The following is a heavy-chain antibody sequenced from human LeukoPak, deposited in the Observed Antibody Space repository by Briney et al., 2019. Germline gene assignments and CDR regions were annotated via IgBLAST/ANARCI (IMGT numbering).Heavy chain of an antibody. CDR3: ARDMATVMYY. CDR2: ISSSSSYI. V-gene: IGHV3-21*01. J-gene: IGHJ4*02. CDR1: GVTFSSYR. Sequence: GGSLRLFRGASGVTFSSYRMTWVGQAPGKRLEWVSSISSSSSYIYYADSVKGRFTISRHYAKNSLYLQMNSRRAGDTAVYYSARDMATVMYYWGQGTLVTVSS. D-gene: IGHD4-11*01.